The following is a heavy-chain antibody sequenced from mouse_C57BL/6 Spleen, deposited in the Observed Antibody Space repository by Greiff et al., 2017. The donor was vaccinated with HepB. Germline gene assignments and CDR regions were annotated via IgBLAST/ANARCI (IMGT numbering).Heavy chain of an antibody. CDR2: ISSGGDYI. J-gene: IGHJ1*03. Sequence: DVHLVESGEGLVKPGGSLKLSCAASGFTFSSYAMSWVRQTPEKRLEWVAYISSGGDYIYYADTVKGRFTISRDNARNTLYLQMSSLKSEETAMYYCTRDSYWYFDVWGTGTTVTVSS. CDR1: GFTFSSYA. CDR3: TRDSYWYFDV. V-gene: IGHV5-9-1*02. D-gene: IGHD2-12*01.